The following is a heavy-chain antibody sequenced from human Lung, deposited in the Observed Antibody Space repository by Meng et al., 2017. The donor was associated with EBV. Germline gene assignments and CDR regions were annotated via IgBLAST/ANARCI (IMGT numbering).Heavy chain of an antibody. J-gene: IGHJ5*02. CDR2: INWCGDST. Sequence: VALGESWGEVKMPGSSVKVSWKASGGTLSRDAIRLVRQSPGQGLELMGVINWCGDSTSYSQKLQGSVTVTRDASTSTVYMELSSLTSEDTAVYYCARDHSANNSWWFDPWGQGTLVTVSS. CDR1: GGTLSRDA. D-gene: IGHD6-13*01. CDR3: ARDHSANNSWWFDP. V-gene: IGHV1-46*04.